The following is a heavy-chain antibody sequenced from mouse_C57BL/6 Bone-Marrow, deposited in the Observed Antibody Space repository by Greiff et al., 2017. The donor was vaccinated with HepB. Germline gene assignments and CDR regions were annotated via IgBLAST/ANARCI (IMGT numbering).Heavy chain of an antibody. CDR3: AKRALYYGSSYDYAMDY. D-gene: IGHD1-1*01. Sequence: VQLQQSGPELVKPGASVKISCKASGYAFSSSWMNWVKQRPGKGLEWIGRIYPGDGDTNYNGKFKGKATLTADKSSSTAYMQLSSLTSEDSAVYFWAKRALYYGSSYDYAMDYWGQGTSVTVSS. V-gene: IGHV1-82*01. CDR1: GYAFSSSW. CDR2: IYPGDGDT. J-gene: IGHJ4*01.